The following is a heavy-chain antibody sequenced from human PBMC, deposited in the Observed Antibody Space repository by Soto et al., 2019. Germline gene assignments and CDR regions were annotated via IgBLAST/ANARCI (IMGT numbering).Heavy chain of an antibody. D-gene: IGHD5-18*01. J-gene: IGHJ4*02. CDR1: GGSFSGYY. Sequence: SETLSLTCAVYGGSFSGYYWSWIRQPPGKGLEWIGEINHSGSTNYNPSLKSRVTISVDTSKNQFSLKLSSVTAADTAVYCCARALGYRYYFDYWGQGTLVTVSS. CDR2: INHSGST. V-gene: IGHV4-34*01. CDR3: ARALGYRYYFDY.